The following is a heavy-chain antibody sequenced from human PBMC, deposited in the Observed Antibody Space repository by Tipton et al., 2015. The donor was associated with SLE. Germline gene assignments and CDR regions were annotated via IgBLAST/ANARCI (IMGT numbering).Heavy chain of an antibody. D-gene: IGHD3-10*01. V-gene: IGHV4-34*01. CDR1: GGSFSGYS. CDR2: TNPSGTP. J-gene: IGHJ4*01. CDR3: ARGAKERITLVRVRPYYFDY. Sequence: TLSLTCAVYGGSFSGYSWSWIRQPPGKGLEWIGQTNPSGTPNYNPSLKSRVTISVDTSNNQLSLKLTSVTAADTAVYYCARGAKERITLVRVRPYYFDYWGQGSLVTVSP.